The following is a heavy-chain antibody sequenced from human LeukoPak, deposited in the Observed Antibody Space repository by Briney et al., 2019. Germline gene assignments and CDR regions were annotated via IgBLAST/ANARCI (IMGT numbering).Heavy chain of an antibody. CDR2: FYYSGNT. Sequence: SETLSLTCTVSGVSISSSYWSWIRQPPGKGQEWIGYFYYSGNTNYNPSLKSRVTMSVDTSKNQFSLNLRSVTAADTAVFYCARLRFWSGYPFFDSWGQGTLVTVSP. V-gene: IGHV4-59*01. CDR1: GVSISSSY. D-gene: IGHD3-3*01. CDR3: ARLRFWSGYPFFDS. J-gene: IGHJ4*02.